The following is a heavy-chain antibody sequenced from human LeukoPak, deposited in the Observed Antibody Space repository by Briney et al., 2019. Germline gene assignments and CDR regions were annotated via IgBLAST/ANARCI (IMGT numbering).Heavy chain of an antibody. V-gene: IGHV4-59*08. CDR3: ASSPPLYDSSGYYGY. CDR1: GGSISSYY. Sequence: PSETLSLTCTVSGGSISSYYWSWIRQPPGKGLEWIGYIYYSGSTNYNPSLNSRVTISVDTSKNQFSLKLSSVTAADTAVYYCASSPPLYDSSGYYGYWGQGTLVTVSS. CDR2: IYYSGST. D-gene: IGHD3-22*01. J-gene: IGHJ4*02.